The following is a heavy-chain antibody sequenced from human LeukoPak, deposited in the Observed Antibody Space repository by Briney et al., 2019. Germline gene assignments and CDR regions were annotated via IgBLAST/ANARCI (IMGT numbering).Heavy chain of an antibody. J-gene: IGHJ5*02. CDR1: GFTFSSYA. CDR2: ISGSGGST. D-gene: IGHD6-6*01. V-gene: IGHV3-23*01. CDR3: AKGFPEYSSSPNWFDP. Sequence: GGSLRLSCAASGFTFSSYAMSWVRQAPGKGLEWVSAISGSGGSTYYADSVKGRFTISRDNSKNTLYLQMNSLRAEDTAVYYCAKGFPEYSSSPNWFDPWGQGTLVTVSS.